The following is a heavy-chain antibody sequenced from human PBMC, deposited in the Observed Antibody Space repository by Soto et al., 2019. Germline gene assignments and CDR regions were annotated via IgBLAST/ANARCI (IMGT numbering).Heavy chain of an antibody. Sequence: EVQLLESGGGLVQPGGSLTLSCAASGFTFRNYAMSWVRQAPGKGLEWVSGLSGSAGSTSYADYVKGRFTISRDNSKNTVYLQRYRPGDEETALYYCERKGVGAARHGAFYIWGQGTIGTVPS. CDR1: GFTFRNYA. CDR3: ERKGVGAARHGAFYI. D-gene: IGHD2-15*01. CDR2: LSGSAGST. V-gene: IGHV3-23*01. J-gene: IGHJ3*02.